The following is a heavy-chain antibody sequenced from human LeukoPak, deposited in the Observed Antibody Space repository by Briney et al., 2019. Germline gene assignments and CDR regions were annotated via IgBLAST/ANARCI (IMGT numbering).Heavy chain of an antibody. J-gene: IGHJ4*02. D-gene: IGHD1-26*01. CDR2: IYTSGST. CDR3: ARMYSGTYGGIDY. Sequence: SETLSLTCTVSGGSINSYFWSWIRQPAGKGLEGVGRIYTSGSTNYNPFLKRRVTMSVDTSKNQFSLRLNSVTAADTAVYYCARMYSGTYGGIDYWGQGTLVTVSS. CDR1: GGSINSYF. V-gene: IGHV4-4*07.